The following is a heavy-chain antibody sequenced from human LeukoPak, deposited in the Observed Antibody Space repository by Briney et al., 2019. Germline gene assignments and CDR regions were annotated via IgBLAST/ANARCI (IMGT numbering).Heavy chain of an antibody. CDR3: ARGALIRVVPAAIGWFDP. CDR2: IYHSGST. Sequence: PSETLSLTCAVSGGSISSGGYSWSWIRQPPGKGLEWIGYIYHSGSTYYNPSLKSRVTISVDRSKNQFSLKLSSVTAADTAVYYCARGALIRVVPAAIGWFDPWGQGTLVTVSS. D-gene: IGHD2-2*01. V-gene: IGHV4-30-2*01. CDR1: GGSISSGGYS. J-gene: IGHJ5*02.